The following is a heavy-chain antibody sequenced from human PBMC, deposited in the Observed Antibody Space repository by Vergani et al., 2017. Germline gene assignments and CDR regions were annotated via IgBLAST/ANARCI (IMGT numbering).Heavy chain of an antibody. J-gene: IGHJ4*02. V-gene: IGHV1-18*01. D-gene: IGHD3-22*01. CDR2: ISAYNGNT. CDR1: GYTFTSYG. Sequence: QVQLVQSGAEVKKPGASVKVSCKASGYTFTSYGISWVRQAPGQGLEWMGWISAYNGNTNYAQKLQGRVTMTTDTSTSTAYMELRSLRSDDTAVYYCARAYYYDSSGYLSGDYWGQGSLVTVSS. CDR3: ARAYYYDSSGYLSGDY.